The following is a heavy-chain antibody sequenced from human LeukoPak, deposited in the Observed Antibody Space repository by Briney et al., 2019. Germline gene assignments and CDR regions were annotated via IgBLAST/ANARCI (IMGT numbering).Heavy chain of an antibody. CDR3: ARDPDIVVVPAAMDDGGFDY. J-gene: IGHJ4*02. CDR2: ISSSSSYI. V-gene: IGHV3-21*01. Sequence: GGSLRLSCAASGFTFSSYSMNWFRQAPGKGLEWVSSISSSSSYIYYADSVKGRFTISRDNAKNSLYLQMNSLRAEDTAVYYCARDPDIVVVPAAMDDGGFDYWGQGTLVTVSS. D-gene: IGHD2-2*01. CDR1: GFTFSSYS.